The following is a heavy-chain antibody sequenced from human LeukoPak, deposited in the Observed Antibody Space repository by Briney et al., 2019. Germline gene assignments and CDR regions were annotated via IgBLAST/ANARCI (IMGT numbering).Heavy chain of an antibody. CDR3: ARVRWGGLYYFDY. J-gene: IGHJ4*02. CDR2: ILYDGSNK. D-gene: IGHD3-16*01. CDR1: GFPFSTYT. V-gene: IGHV3-30*04. Sequence: GSLRLSCAASGFPFSTYTMYWVRQDPGKGLEWVAVILYDGSNKYYADSVKGRFTISRDNSKNTLYLQMSSLRVEDTAVYYCARVRWGGLYYFDYWGQGTLVTVSS.